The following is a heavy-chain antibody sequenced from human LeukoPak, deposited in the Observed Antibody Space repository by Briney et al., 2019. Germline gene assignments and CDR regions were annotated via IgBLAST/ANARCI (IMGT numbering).Heavy chain of an antibody. D-gene: IGHD3-10*01. Sequence: GGSLRLSCVTSGFTFSRYSMRWVRQAPGKGLEWVSSIYFTGNYISYADSVKGRFTISRDNAKNSLYLQMNSLRAEDTAVYYCAREFNTVGDFDYWGQGTLVTVSS. CDR2: IYFTGNYI. CDR3: AREFNTVGDFDY. J-gene: IGHJ4*02. V-gene: IGHV3-21*01. CDR1: GFTFSRYS.